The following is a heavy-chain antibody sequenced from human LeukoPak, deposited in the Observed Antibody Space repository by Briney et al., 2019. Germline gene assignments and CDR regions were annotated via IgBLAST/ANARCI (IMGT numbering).Heavy chain of an antibody. CDR1: GFTFNSYG. V-gene: IGHV3-30*03. D-gene: IGHD2-21*02. J-gene: IGHJ4*02. Sequence: PGRSLTLSCAASGFTFNSYGMHWVRQAPGKGLDWVAAVSHGGSKTYYGDSVKGRFTISRDNSRNTLYLQMNSLRAEDTAVYYCARKRGGDLYYFDYWGQGTLVTVSS. CDR2: VSHGGSKT. CDR3: ARKRGGDLYYFDY.